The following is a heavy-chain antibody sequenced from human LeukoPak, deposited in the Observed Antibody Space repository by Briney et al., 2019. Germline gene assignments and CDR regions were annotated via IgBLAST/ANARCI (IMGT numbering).Heavy chain of an antibody. Sequence: GGSLRLSCAASGFIFSNYWMSWVRQAPGKGLEWVANIKQAGSEKFYVDSVKGRFTISRDNAKNSLYLQMNSLRAEDTAVYYCARDGVDYWGQGTLVTVSS. J-gene: IGHJ4*02. CDR2: IKQAGSEK. CDR1: GFIFSNYW. V-gene: IGHV3-7*01. D-gene: IGHD3-16*01. CDR3: ARDGVDY.